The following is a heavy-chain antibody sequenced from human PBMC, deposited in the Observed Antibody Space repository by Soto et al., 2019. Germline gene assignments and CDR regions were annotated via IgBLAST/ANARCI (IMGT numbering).Heavy chain of an antibody. CDR1: GFTVSSKY. V-gene: IGHV3-66*01. Sequence: EVQLVESGGGLVQPGGSLRLSCAASGFTVSSKYMSWVRQAPGKGLEWVSLIQGGGPTYYADSVKGRCTIASDTSDNTVHLQMDSLRAEDTAVYYCARYDVLCDGGRCYGVALDVWGKGTTVTVSS. D-gene: IGHD2-15*01. J-gene: IGHJ6*04. CDR2: IQGGGPT. CDR3: ARYDVLCDGGRCYGVALDV.